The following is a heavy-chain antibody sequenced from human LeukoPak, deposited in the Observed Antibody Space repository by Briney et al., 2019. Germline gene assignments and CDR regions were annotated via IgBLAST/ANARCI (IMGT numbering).Heavy chain of an antibody. CDR1: GYPFSNYD. CDR2: MNPYSGNT. D-gene: IGHD5-18*01. V-gene: IGHV1-8*01. J-gene: IGHJ6*03. Sequence: ASVKVSCKTSGYPFSNYDINWVRQATGQGLEWMGWMNPYSGNTGYAQKFQGRVTMTRNTSISTAYMELSSLRSEDTAVYYCARDNGGTAMAYYYYYYMDVWGKGTTVTVSS. CDR3: ARDNGGTAMAYYYYYYMDV.